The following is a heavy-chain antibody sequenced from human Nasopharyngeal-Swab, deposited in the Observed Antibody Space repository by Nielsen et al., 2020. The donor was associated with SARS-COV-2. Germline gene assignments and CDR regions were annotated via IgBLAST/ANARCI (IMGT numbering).Heavy chain of an antibody. CDR2: INPNSGGT. Sequence: ASVTVSCKASGYTFTGYYMHWVRQAPGHGLEWMGSINPNSGGTNYAQKFQGWVTMTRDTSISTAYMELSRLRSDDTAVYYCARSHIVVVTDAFDIWGQGTMVTVSS. V-gene: IGHV1-2*04. D-gene: IGHD2-21*02. J-gene: IGHJ3*02. CDR3: ARSHIVVVTDAFDI. CDR1: GYTFTGYY.